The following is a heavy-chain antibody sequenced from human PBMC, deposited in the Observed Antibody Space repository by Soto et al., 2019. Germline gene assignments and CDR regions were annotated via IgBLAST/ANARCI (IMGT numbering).Heavy chain of an antibody. CDR2: IIPIFGTA. V-gene: IGHV1-69*01. J-gene: IGHJ4*02. Sequence: QVQLVQSGAEVKKPGSSVKVSCKASGGTFSSYAISWVRQAPGQGLEWMGGIIPIFGTANYAQKFQGRVTITADESPSTAYMELSSLRSEDTAVYYCASEYYYGSGSYPYYFDYWGQGTLVTVSS. CDR1: GGTFSSYA. CDR3: ASEYYYGSGSYPYYFDY. D-gene: IGHD3-10*01.